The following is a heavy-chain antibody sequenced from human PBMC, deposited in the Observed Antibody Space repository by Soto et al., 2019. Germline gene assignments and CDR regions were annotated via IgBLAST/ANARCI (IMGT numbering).Heavy chain of an antibody. D-gene: IGHD6-19*01. CDR2: ISAYNGNT. J-gene: IGHJ3*02. Sequence: GASVKVSCKASGYTFTSYGISWVRQAPGQGLEWMGWISAYNGNTNYAQKLQGRVTMTTDTSTSTAYMELRSLRSDDTAVYYCARILNSGWYGPHRAFDIWGQGTMVTVSS. CDR1: GYTFTSYG. V-gene: IGHV1-18*01. CDR3: ARILNSGWYGPHRAFDI.